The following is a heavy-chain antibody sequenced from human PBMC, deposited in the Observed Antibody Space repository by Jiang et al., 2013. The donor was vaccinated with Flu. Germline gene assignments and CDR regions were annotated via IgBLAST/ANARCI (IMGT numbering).Heavy chain of an antibody. D-gene: IGHD5-18*01. J-gene: IGHJ4*02. CDR2: IIPIFGTT. CDR3: ARGVGGYSYGYVLY. Sequence: VQLVESGAEVKKPGSSVKVSCKASGDTFISYAFSWVRQAPGQGLEWMGGIIPIFGTTDYARKFQGRVTIIADESTGTVDMELSGLRSEDTAIYYCARGVGGYSYGYVLYWGQGTLVTVSS. CDR1: GDTFISYA. V-gene: IGHV1-69*01.